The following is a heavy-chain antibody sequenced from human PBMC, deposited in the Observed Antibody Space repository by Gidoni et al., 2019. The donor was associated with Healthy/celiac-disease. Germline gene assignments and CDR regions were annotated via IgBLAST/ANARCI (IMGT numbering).Heavy chain of an antibody. Sequence: EVQLVESGGGLVKPGGSLRLPSAASGFTFSSYSMNWVRQAPGKGLEWVSSIRSSSSNIYYADSVKGRFTISRDNAKNSLYLQMNSLRAEDTAVYYCQAYCGGDCYFSFDYWGQGTLVTVSS. CDR3: QAYCGGDCYFSFDY. J-gene: IGHJ4*02. CDR2: IRSSSSNI. V-gene: IGHV3-21*01. CDR1: GFTFSSYS. D-gene: IGHD2-21*02.